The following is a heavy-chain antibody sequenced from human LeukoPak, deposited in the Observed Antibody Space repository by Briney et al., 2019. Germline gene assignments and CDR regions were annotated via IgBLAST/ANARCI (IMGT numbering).Heavy chain of an antibody. CDR2: IIPIFGTA. CDR3: ARTHSNYELYMDV. Sequence: GASVKVSCKASGGTFSSYAISWVRQAPGQGLEWMGRIIPIFGTANYAQKFQGRVTITTDESTSTAYMELSSLRSEDTAVYYCARTHSNYELYMDVWGKGTTVTVSS. J-gene: IGHJ6*03. CDR1: GGTFSSYA. D-gene: IGHD4-11*01. V-gene: IGHV1-69*05.